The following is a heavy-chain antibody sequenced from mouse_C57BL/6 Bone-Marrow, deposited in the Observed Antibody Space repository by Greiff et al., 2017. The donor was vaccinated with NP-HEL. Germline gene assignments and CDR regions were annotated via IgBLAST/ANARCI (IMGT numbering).Heavy chain of an antibody. CDR3: TRDNGNHYYAMDY. D-gene: IGHD2-1*01. V-gene: IGHV5-9-1*02. CDR1: GFTFSSYA. Sequence: EVKLVESGEGLVKPGGSLKLSCAASGFTFSSYAMSWVRQTPEKRLEWVAYISSGGDYIYYADNVKGRFTISRDNARNTLYLQMSSLKSEDTAMYYCTRDNGNHYYAMDYWGQGTSVTVSS. CDR2: ISSGGDYI. J-gene: IGHJ4*01.